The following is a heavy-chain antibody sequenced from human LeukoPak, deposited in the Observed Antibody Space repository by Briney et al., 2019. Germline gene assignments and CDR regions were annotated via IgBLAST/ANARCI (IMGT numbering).Heavy chain of an antibody. CDR3: ARAPRDCSGASCHPRYFQH. CDR2: INHSGST. J-gene: IGHJ1*01. V-gene: IGHV4-34*01. Sequence: SETLSLTCAVYGGSFSGYYWSWNRQPPGKGLEWIGEINHSGSTNYNPSLKSRVTISVDTSKNQFSLKLSSVTAADTAVYYCARAPRDCSGASCHPRYFQHWGQGTLVTVSS. D-gene: IGHD2-15*01. CDR1: GGSFSGYY.